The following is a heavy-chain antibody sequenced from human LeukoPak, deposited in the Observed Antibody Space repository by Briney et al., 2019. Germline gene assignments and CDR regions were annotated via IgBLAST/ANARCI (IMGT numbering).Heavy chain of an antibody. J-gene: IGHJ4*02. CDR2: IHYSGST. CDR1: GGXISSDS. D-gene: IGHD3-10*01. V-gene: IGHV4-59*01. Sequence: SETPSLTCTVSGGXISSDSCSWIRQPPGKGLEWIGHIHYSGSTNYNPSLKSRVTISIDTSKNQLSLKLSSVTAADTAVYYCARYYYGSGPFDYWGQGTLVTVSS. CDR3: ARYYYGSGPFDY.